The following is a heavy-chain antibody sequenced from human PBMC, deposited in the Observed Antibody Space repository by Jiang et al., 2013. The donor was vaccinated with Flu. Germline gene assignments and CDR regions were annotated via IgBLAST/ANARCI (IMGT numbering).Heavy chain of an antibody. Sequence: PGLVKPSETLSLTCTVSGGSISSSSYYWGWIRQPPGKGLEWIGSIYYSGSTYYNPSLKSRVTISVDTSKNQFSLKLSSVTAADTAVYYCARRPRGIAVAATVYIAFDIWGQGTMVTVSS. J-gene: IGHJ3*02. CDR2: IYYSGST. V-gene: IGHV4-39*01. D-gene: IGHD6-19*01. CDR1: GGSISSSSYY. CDR3: ARRPRGIAVAATVYIAFDI.